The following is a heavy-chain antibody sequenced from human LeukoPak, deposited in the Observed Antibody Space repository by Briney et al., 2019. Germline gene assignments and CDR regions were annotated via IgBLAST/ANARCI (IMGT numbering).Heavy chain of an antibody. CDR3: AKDDAPSIAAADWYFDL. CDR2: ISGSGGST. Sequence: LTGGSLRLSCAASGFTFSSYAMSWVRQAPGKGLEWVSAISGSGGSTYYADSVKGRFTISRDNSKNTLYLQMNSLRAEDTAVYYCAKDDAPSIAAADWYFDLWGRGTLVTVSS. V-gene: IGHV3-23*01. D-gene: IGHD6-13*01. CDR1: GFTFSSYA. J-gene: IGHJ2*01.